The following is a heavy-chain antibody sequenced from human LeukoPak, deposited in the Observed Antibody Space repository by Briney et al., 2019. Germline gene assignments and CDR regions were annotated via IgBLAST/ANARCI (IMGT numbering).Heavy chain of an antibody. J-gene: IGHJ5*02. V-gene: IGHV4-34*01. CDR3: ARGSGYDILTGYQNWFDP. Sequence: SETLSLTCAVYGGSFSGYYWSWIRQPPGKGLEWIGEINHSGSTNYNPSLKSRVTISVDTSKNQFSLKLSSVTAADTAVYYCARGSGYDILTGYQNWFDPGAREPWSPSPQ. CDR1: GGSFSGYY. D-gene: IGHD3-9*01. CDR2: INHSGST.